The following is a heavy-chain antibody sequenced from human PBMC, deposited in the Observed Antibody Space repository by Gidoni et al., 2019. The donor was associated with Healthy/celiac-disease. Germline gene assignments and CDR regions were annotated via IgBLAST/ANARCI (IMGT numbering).Heavy chain of an antibody. J-gene: IGHJ6*02. Sequence: QVQLQESGPGLVKPSQTLSLTCTFSGGSISSGGYYWSWIRQHPGKGLEWIGYIYYSGSTYYNPSLKSRVTISVDTSKNQFSLKLSSVTAADTAVYYCARENFWSGYDGYYYYGMDVWGQGTTVTVSS. CDR2: IYYSGST. CDR1: GGSISSGGYY. D-gene: IGHD3-3*01. CDR3: ARENFWSGYDGYYYYGMDV. V-gene: IGHV4-31*03.